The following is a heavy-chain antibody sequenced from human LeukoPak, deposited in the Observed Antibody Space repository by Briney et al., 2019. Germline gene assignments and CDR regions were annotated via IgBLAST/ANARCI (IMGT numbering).Heavy chain of an antibody. CDR2: INPSGGST. Sequence: ASVKVSCKASGYTFTSYYMHWVRQAPGQGLEWMGIINPSGGSTSYAQKFQGRVTMTRDMSTSTVYMELSSLRSEDTAVYYCARLFSSYYCDSSGYYLDYWGQGTLVTVSS. CDR1: GYTFTSYY. CDR3: ARLFSSYYCDSSGYYLDY. J-gene: IGHJ4*02. V-gene: IGHV1-46*01. D-gene: IGHD3-22*01.